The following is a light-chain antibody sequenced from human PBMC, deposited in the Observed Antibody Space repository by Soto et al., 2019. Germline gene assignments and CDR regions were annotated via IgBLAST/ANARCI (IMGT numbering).Light chain of an antibody. CDR2: GAS. CDR1: QSVSSSY. V-gene: IGKV3-20*01. Sequence: EIVLTQSPGTLSLSPGERATLSCRASQSVSSSYLAWYQQKTGQAPRLLIYGASSRATGIPDRFSGSGSGTDFTLIISRLEPEDFAVYYCHQYVSSPLTFGGGTKVEIK. J-gene: IGKJ4*01. CDR3: HQYVSSPLT.